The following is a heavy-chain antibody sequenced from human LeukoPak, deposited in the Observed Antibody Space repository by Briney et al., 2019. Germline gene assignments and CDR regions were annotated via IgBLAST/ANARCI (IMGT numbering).Heavy chain of an antibody. CDR2: INEHGTVK. Sequence: PGGSLRLSRAASGFSFSSFWMTWVRQAPGKGLEWVANINEHGTVKHYADSVKGRFTLSRDNSKNTLYLQMDSLRTEDTAVYYCARDMDTSGHFSWFDPWGQGARVTVSS. J-gene: IGHJ5*02. CDR1: GFSFSSFW. D-gene: IGHD3-22*01. CDR3: ARDMDTSGHFSWFDP. V-gene: IGHV3-7*01.